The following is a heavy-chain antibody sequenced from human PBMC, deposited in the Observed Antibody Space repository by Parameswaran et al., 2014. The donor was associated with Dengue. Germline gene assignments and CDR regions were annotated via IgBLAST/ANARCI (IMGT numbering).Heavy chain of an antibody. J-gene: IGHJ6*02. Sequence: VRQAPGKGLEWVANIKQDGSEIYYVDSVKGRFTISRDNGRNSLFLQMTSLRVEDTAVYYCARERGITIFGSYGLDVWGQGTTVTVSS. CDR3: ARERGITIFGSYGLDV. D-gene: IGHD3-3*01. CDR2: IKQDGSEI. V-gene: IGHV3-7*01.